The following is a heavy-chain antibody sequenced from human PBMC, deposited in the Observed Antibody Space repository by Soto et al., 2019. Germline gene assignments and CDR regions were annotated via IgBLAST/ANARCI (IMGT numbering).Heavy chain of an antibody. CDR1: GYTFTSYY. J-gene: IGHJ5*02. CDR2: INPSGGST. Sequence: QVQLVQSGAEVKKPGASVKVSCKASGYTFTSYYMHWVRQAPGQGLEWMGIINPSGGSTSYAQKFQGRVTMTRDTSTSTVYMELSSLRSEDTAVYYCASSPPLRGGFDPWGQGTLVTVSS. CDR3: ASSPPLRGGFDP. D-gene: IGHD4-17*01. V-gene: IGHV1-46*03.